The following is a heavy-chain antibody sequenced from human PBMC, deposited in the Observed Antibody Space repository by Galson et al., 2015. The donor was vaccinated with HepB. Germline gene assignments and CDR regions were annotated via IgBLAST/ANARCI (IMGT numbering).Heavy chain of an antibody. CDR3: ARVIGTTVTPGLDY. Sequence: SVKVSCKASGYTFTSYGISWVRQAPGQGLEWMGWISAYNGNTNYAQKLQGRVTMTTDTSTSTAYMELRSLRSDDTAVYYCARVIGTTVTPGLDYWGQGTLVTVSS. J-gene: IGHJ4*02. CDR1: GYTFTSYG. D-gene: IGHD4-17*01. V-gene: IGHV1-18*01. CDR2: ISAYNGNT.